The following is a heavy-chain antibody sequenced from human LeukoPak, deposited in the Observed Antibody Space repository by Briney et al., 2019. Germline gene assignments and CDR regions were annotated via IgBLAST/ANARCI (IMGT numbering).Heavy chain of an antibody. CDR2: IKQDGSEK. J-gene: IGHJ4*02. V-gene: IGHV3-7*01. Sequence: GGSLRLSCAASGFTFSSYWMSWVRQAPGKGLEWVANIKQDGSEKYYVDSVKGRFTISRDNAENSLYLQMNSLRAEDTAVYYCASNRGYSGYDDFDYWGQGTLVTVSS. CDR1: GFTFSSYW. CDR3: ASNRGYSGYDDFDY. D-gene: IGHD5-12*01.